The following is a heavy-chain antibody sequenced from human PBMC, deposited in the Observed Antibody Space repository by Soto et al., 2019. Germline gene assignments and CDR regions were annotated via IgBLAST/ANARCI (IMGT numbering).Heavy chain of an antibody. CDR3: ARDTRQEWLLSPDAFDI. CDR1: GYTFTSYG. J-gene: IGHJ3*02. CDR2: ISAYNGNT. V-gene: IGHV1-18*01. Sequence: VSVKVSCKASGYTFTSYGISWVRQAPGQGLEWMGWISAYNGNTNYAQKLQGRVTMTTDTSTSTAYMELRSLRSDDTAVYYCARDTRQEWLLSPDAFDIWGQGTMVTVSS. D-gene: IGHD3-3*01.